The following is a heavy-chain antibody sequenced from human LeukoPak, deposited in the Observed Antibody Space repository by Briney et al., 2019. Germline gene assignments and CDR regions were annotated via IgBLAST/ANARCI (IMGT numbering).Heavy chain of an antibody. Sequence: PSETLSLTCTVSGGSISSYYWSWIRQPPGKGLEWIGYIHYSGSTNYNPSLKSRVTISVDTSKNQFSLKLSSVTAADTAVYYCARLLGGEPSNMDVWGKGTTVTISS. V-gene: IGHV4-59*12. D-gene: IGHD1-26*01. CDR1: GGSISSYY. CDR3: ARLLGGEPSNMDV. J-gene: IGHJ6*03. CDR2: IHYSGST.